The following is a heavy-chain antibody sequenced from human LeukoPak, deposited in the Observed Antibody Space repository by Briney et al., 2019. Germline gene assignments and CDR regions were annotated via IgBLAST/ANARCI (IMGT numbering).Heavy chain of an antibody. D-gene: IGHD5-12*01. J-gene: IGHJ5*02. Sequence: SVKVSCKASGGTFSSYAISWVRQAPGQGLEWMGRINPIFGTANYAQKFQGRVTITTDESTSTAYMELSSLRSEDTAVYYCARSLYSGYVYWFDPWGQGTLVTVSS. CDR1: GGTFSSYA. V-gene: IGHV1-69*05. CDR3: ARSLYSGYVYWFDP. CDR2: INPIFGTA.